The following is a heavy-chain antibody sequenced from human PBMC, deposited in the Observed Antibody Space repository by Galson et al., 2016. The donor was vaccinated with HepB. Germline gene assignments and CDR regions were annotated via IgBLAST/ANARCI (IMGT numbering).Heavy chain of an antibody. D-gene: IGHD1-7*01. J-gene: IGHJ4*02. V-gene: IGHV4-4*02. Sequence: SETLSLTCAVSGGSISSSNWWSWVRQPPGKGLEWIGEIYHSGSTNYNPSLKSRVTISVDKSKNQFSLKLSSVTAADTAVYYCMRYSWDSFMDWNWGQGTLVTVSS. CDR3: MRYSWDSFMDWN. CDR1: GGSISSSNW. CDR2: IYHSGST.